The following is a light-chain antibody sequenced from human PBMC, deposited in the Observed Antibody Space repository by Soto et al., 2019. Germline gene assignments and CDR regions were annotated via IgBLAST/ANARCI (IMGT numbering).Light chain of an antibody. CDR2: DAS. J-gene: IGKJ1*01. CDR1: QSVSSS. Sequence: EIVMTQSPATLPVSPGETATLSCRASQSVSSSLAWYQQKPGQAPRLLISDASTRAAGLPARFSGSGSGTEFTLTISSLQSEDFAVYFCQQSNNWPKTFGQGTKVEMK. V-gene: IGKV3-15*01. CDR3: QQSNNWPKT.